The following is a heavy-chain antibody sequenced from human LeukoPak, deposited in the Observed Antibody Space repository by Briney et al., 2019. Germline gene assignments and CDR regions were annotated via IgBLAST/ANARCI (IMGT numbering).Heavy chain of an antibody. J-gene: IGHJ4*02. CDR3: ARDRDYYDSSGYYHAD. V-gene: IGHV4-59*01. Sequence: SETLSLTCTVSGGSISSYYWSWIRQPPGKGLEWIGYIYYSGSTNYNPSLKSRVTISVDTSKNQFSLKLSSVTAADTAAYYCARDRDYYDSSGYYHADWGQGTLVTVSS. CDR1: GGSISSYY. CDR2: IYYSGST. D-gene: IGHD3-22*01.